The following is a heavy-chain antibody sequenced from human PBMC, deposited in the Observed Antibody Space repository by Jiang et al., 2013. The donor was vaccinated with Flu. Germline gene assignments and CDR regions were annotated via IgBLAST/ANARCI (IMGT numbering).Heavy chain of an antibody. Sequence: KASGGTFSSYAISWVRQAPGQGLEWMGGIIPIFGTANYAQKFQGRVTITADESTSTAYMELSSLRSEDTAVYYCARPPKGYYYYYMDVWGKGTTVTVSS. CDR2: IIPIFGTA. V-gene: IGHV1-69*01. CDR3: ARPPKGYYYYYMDV. CDR1: GGTFSSYA. J-gene: IGHJ6*03.